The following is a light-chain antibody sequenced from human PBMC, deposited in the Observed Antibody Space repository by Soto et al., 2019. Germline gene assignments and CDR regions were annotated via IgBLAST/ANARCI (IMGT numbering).Light chain of an antibody. Sequence: HSVLTQPPSASGPPGQRVTISCSGSSSTIGSNPVDWYQQLPGTAPKLLIYSHDQRPLGVPDRFSASRSGTSASLAISGLQPGDEGIYYCAVWGNKLDGPGVFGGGTKVTVL. J-gene: IGLJ3*02. CDR2: SHD. CDR3: AVWGNKLDGPGV. V-gene: IGLV1-44*01. CDR1: SSTIGSNP.